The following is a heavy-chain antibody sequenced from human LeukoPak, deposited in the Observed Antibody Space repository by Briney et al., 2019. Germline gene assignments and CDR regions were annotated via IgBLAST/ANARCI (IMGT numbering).Heavy chain of an antibody. Sequence: SETLSLTCTVSGGSISSSSYYWGWLRQPPGKGLEWIGSIYYSGSTYYNPSLKSRITISVYTSKNQFSLKLSSVTAADTAVYYCARHLAHYDFWSGYYYYGMDVWGQGTTVTVSS. D-gene: IGHD3-3*01. V-gene: IGHV4-39*01. CDR3: ARHLAHYDFWSGYYYYGMDV. J-gene: IGHJ6*02. CDR2: IYYSGST. CDR1: GGSISSSSYY.